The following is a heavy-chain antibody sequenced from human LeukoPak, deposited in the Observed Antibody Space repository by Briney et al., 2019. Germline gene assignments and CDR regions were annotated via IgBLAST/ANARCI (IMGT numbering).Heavy chain of an antibody. CDR2: IYSGGST. CDR3: ARQAGITPNFDY. CDR1: GFTVSINY. V-gene: IGHV3-53*01. D-gene: IGHD2-15*01. J-gene: IGHJ4*02. Sequence: GGSLRLSCAASGFTVSINYMSWVRHAQGKGLEWVSLIYSGGSTYSAGSVKGRFTISRENSKNTLYLQMNSRRADDTAVYYCARQAGITPNFDYWGQGTLVTVSS.